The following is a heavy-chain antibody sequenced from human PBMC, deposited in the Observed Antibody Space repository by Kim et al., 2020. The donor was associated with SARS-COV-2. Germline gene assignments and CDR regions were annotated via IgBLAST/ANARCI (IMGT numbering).Heavy chain of an antibody. CDR2: INHSGST. V-gene: IGHV4-34*01. J-gene: IGHJ6*02. Sequence: SETLSLTCAVYGGSFSGYYWSWIRQPPGKGLEWIGEINHSGSTNYNPSLKSRVTISVDTSKNQFSLKLSSVTAADTAVYYCARGLRGDKWLLGVRNGMDVWGQGTTVTVSS. CDR3: ARGLRGDKWLLGVRNGMDV. D-gene: IGHD3-22*01. CDR1: GGSFSGYY.